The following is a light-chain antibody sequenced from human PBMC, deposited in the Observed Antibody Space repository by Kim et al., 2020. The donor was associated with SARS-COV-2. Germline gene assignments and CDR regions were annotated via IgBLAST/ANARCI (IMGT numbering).Light chain of an antibody. CDR3: QVWDSGSDHPV. V-gene: IGLV3-21*04. CDR2: YDS. Sequence: PGTTASITGGGDNIGDKSVHWYQQRPGRAPVLVMYYDSDRPSGIPERFSGSNSENTATLTISRVEAGDEADYYCQVWDSGSDHPVFGGGTQLTVL. J-gene: IGLJ2*01. CDR1: NIGDKS.